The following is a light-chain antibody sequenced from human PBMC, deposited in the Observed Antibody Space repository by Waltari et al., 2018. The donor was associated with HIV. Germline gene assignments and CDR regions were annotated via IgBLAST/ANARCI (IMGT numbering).Light chain of an antibody. J-gene: IGLJ1*01. CDR1: SSDVGGFNY. Sequence: QSALTQPPPASGPPGQSVPFPCPAPSSDVGGFNYVPWYQQHPGKAPKLMIYEVSKRPSGVPDRFSGSKSGNTASLTVSGLQAEDEADYYCTSYAGSNTYVFGTGTKVTVL. CDR3: TSYAGSNTYV. CDR2: EVS. V-gene: IGLV2-8*01.